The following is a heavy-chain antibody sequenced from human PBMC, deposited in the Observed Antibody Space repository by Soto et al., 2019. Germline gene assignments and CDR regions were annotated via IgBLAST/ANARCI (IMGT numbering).Heavy chain of an antibody. CDR3: ARENSGSGNYNWFDP. CDR2: ITPTFGTA. CDR1: GSTFSSYA. V-gene: IGHV1-69*13. D-gene: IGHD3-10*01. J-gene: IGHJ5*02. Sequence: SWKVSCKDSGSTFSSYAISWVRQAPGQGIEWMGGITPTFGTANYAQKYQGRVTITADESTSTAYMELSSLRSEDTAVYYCARENSGSGNYNWFDPWGQGTLVTVPQ.